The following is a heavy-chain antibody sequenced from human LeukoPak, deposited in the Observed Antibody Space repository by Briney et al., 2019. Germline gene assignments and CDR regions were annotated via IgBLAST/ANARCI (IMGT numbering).Heavy chain of an antibody. CDR2: INWNGGST. Sequence: GGSLRLSCAASGFTFDDYGMSWVRQAPGKGLEWVSGINWNGGSTGYADSVKGRFTISRDNAKNSLYLQMNSLRAEDTALYYCAARNYYDSSGASAFDIWGQGTMVTVSS. V-gene: IGHV3-20*04. D-gene: IGHD3-22*01. CDR1: GFTFDDYG. CDR3: AARNYYDSSGASAFDI. J-gene: IGHJ3*02.